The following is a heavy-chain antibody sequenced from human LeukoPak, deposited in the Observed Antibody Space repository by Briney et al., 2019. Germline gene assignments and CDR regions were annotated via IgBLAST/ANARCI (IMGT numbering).Heavy chain of an antibody. CDR2: IYHSGST. D-gene: IGHD3-16*02. J-gene: IGHJ6*03. Sequence: SETLSLTCTVSGYSISSGYYWGWIRQPPGKGLEWIGSIYHSGSTNYNPSLKSRVTISVDTSKNQFSLKLSSVTAEDTAVYYCARSYYDYVWGSYRYRYYYYYYMDVWGKGTTVTISS. CDR1: GYSISSGYY. CDR3: ARSYYDYVWGSYRYRYYYYYYMDV. V-gene: IGHV4-38-2*02.